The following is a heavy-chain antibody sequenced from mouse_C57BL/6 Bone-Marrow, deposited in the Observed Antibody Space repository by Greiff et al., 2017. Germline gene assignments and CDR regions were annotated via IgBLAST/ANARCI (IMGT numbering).Heavy chain of an antibody. CDR1: GYSFTSYY. V-gene: IGHV1-66*01. CDR3: AREWVYDVYFDD. Sequence: QVQLKQSGPELVKPGASVKISCKASGYSFTSYYIHWVKQRPGQGLEWIGWIYPGSGNTKYNEKFKGKATLTADTSSSTAYMQLSSLTSEDSAVYYCAREWVYDVYFDDWGQGTTLTVSS. CDR2: IYPGSGNT. J-gene: IGHJ2*01. D-gene: IGHD2-14*01.